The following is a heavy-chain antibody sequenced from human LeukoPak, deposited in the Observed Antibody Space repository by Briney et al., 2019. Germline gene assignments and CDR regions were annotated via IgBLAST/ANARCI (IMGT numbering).Heavy chain of an antibody. CDR1: GASISSSSYC. Sequence: PSETLSLTCTVPGASISSSSYCWGWIRQPPGKGLEWIGSIYYSGSTYYNPSLKSRVTISVDTSKNQFSLKLSSVTAADTAVYYCARLPLVGATDFDYWGQGTLVTVSS. V-gene: IGHV4-39*01. CDR2: IYYSGST. D-gene: IGHD1-26*01. CDR3: ARLPLVGATDFDY. J-gene: IGHJ4*02.